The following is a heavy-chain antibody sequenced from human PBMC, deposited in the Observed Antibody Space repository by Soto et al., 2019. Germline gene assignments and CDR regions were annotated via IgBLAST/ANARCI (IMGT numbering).Heavy chain of an antibody. J-gene: IGHJ6*03. D-gene: IGHD1-1*01. V-gene: IGHV1-18*01. CDR2: ISAYNGNT. Sequence: ASVKVSCKASGYTFTSYGVIWVRQAPGQGLERMRWISAYNGNTNYAQKLQGRVTMTTDTSTSTAYMEMRSLRSDDTAVYYCARDFKTKSWNVPLYYYYYYMDVWGKGTTVTVSS. CDR1: GYTFTSYG. CDR3: ARDFKTKSWNVPLYYYYYYMDV.